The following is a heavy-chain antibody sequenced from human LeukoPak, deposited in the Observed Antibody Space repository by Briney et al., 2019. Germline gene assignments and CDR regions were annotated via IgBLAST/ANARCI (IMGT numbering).Heavy chain of an antibody. CDR2: ICFSGAIL. CDR3: AKDIQLST. Sequence: GGSLRLSCAASGFPFSDSAMTWVRQAPGKGLDWVSLICFSGAILYYVGSVKGRFTISRYNSKATLFLQMNSLRAEDTAIYYCAKDIQLSTWGLGTMVTVSS. D-gene: IGHD5-24*01. V-gene: IGHV3-23*01. J-gene: IGHJ3*01. CDR1: GFPFSDSA.